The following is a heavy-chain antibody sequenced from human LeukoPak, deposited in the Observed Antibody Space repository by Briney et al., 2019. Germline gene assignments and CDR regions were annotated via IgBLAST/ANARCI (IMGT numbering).Heavy chain of an antibody. CDR2: IYYTGST. J-gene: IGHJ4*02. V-gene: IGHV4-59*01. Sequence: SETLSLTCTVSGGSINNYYWSWVRQPPGKGLEWIGYIYYTGSTNYNPFLKSRVTISIDTSKNQFSLKLSSVTAADTAVYYCARLGLGISRGDYFGHWGQGTLVTVSS. CDR3: ARLGLGISRGDYFGH. CDR1: GGSINNYY. D-gene: IGHD7-27*01.